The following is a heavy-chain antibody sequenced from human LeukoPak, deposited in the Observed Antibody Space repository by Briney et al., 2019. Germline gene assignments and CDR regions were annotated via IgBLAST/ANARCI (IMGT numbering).Heavy chain of an antibody. J-gene: IGHJ5*02. CDR1: GYSISSGYY. CDR2: IYHSGST. V-gene: IGHV4-38-2*02. Sequence: PSETLSLTCTVSGYSISSGYYWGWIRQPPGKGLEWIGSIYHSGSTYYNPSLKSRVTISVDTSRNQFSLKLSSVTAADTAVYYCARSGITMIVVGGVAFGPWGQGTLVTVSS. CDR3: ARSGITMIVVGGVAFGP. D-gene: IGHD3-22*01.